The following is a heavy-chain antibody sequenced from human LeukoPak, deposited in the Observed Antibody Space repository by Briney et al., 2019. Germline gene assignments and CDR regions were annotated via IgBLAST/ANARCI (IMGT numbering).Heavy chain of an antibody. CDR2: INPYSGGT. Sequence: VASVKVSCKASGYTFTDYHIHWVRQAPGQGLEWVGWINPYSGGTNYAQKFQGRVTMTRDTSINTAYMEVNRLRSDDTAVYYCARDPLGGFGWFDPWGQGILVTVSS. J-gene: IGHJ5*02. V-gene: IGHV1-2*02. CDR3: ARDPLGGFGWFDP. CDR1: GYTFTDYH. D-gene: IGHD3-16*01.